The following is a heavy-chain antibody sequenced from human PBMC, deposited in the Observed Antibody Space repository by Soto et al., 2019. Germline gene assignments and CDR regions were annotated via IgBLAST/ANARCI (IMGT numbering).Heavy chain of an antibody. CDR2: IKQDGSEK. J-gene: IGHJ4*02. V-gene: IGHV3-7*03. CDR3: ASKGDYPPGFDY. D-gene: IGHD4-17*01. CDR1: GFTFSSYW. Sequence: EVQLVESGGGLVQPGGSLRLSCAASGFTFSSYWMSWVRQAPGKGLGWVANIKQDGSEKYYVDSVKGRFTISRDNAKNSLYLQMNSLSAEDTAVYYCASKGDYPPGFDYWGQGTLVTVSS.